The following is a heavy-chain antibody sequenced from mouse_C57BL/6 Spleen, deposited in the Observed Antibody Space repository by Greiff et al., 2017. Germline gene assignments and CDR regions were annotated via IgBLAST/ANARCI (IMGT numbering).Heavy chain of an antibody. V-gene: IGHV1-66*01. CDR2: IYPGSGNT. J-gene: IGHJ1*03. CDR1: GYSFTSYY. D-gene: IGHD1-1*01. CDR3: ARGYGSSYVGWYFDV. Sequence: QVQLQQSGPELVKPGASVKISCKASGYSFTSYYIHWVKQRPGQGLEWIGWIYPGSGNTKYNEKFKGKATLTADTSSSTAYMQLSSLTSEYSAVYYCARGYGSSYVGWYFDVWGTGTTVTVSS.